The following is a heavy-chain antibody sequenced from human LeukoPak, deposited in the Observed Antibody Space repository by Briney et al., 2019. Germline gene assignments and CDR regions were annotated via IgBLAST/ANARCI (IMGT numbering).Heavy chain of an antibody. D-gene: IGHD6-19*01. CDR2: TYYRSKWYN. CDR1: GDSVPRKSAA. Sequence: SQTLSLTCPISGDSVPRKSAAWYWMRPSPSRSLEWLGRTYYRSKWYNDYAVSVKSRITINPDTSKDQFSLQLNSVTPEDTAVYYCARDALEYSSGWYWFDPWGQGTLVTVSS. CDR3: ARDALEYSSGWYWFDP. V-gene: IGHV6-1*01. J-gene: IGHJ5*02.